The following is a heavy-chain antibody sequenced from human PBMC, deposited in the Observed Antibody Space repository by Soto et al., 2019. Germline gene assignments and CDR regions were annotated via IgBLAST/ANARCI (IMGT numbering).Heavy chain of an antibody. J-gene: IGHJ3*02. CDR2: IGSGGGRT. D-gene: IGHD3-22*01. CDR3: AKYCYDSSGSRGAYDI. V-gene: IGHV3-23*01. CDR1: GFTFSSYA. Sequence: GGSLRLSCAASGFTFSSYAMTWVRQAPGKGLEWVSAIGSGGGRTYDADSVKGRFTFSRDNSKNTLYLKMNSLRAEDTAVYYCAKYCYDSSGSRGAYDIWGQGTMVTVSS.